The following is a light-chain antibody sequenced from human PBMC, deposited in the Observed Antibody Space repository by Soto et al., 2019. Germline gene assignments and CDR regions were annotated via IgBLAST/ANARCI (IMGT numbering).Light chain of an antibody. CDR3: CSYAVSNMYVV. V-gene: IGLV2-23*01. CDR1: SSDVGSYNL. CDR2: EGT. J-gene: IGLJ2*01. Sequence: QSVLTQPASVSGSPGQSITISCIGTSSDVGSYNLVSWYQHHPGKAPKLMIYEGTKRPSGVSDRFSASKSGNTASLTISGLQAEDEADYYCCSYAVSNMYVVFGGGTKLTVL.